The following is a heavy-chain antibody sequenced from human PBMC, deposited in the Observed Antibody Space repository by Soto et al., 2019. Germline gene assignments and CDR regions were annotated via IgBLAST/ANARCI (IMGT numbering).Heavy chain of an antibody. CDR2: IKQDGSEK. J-gene: IGHJ6*02. CDR3: ARVMDFWGGFGRGNHYGMDV. Sequence: EVQLVESGGGLVQPGGSLRLSCAASGFTFSRHRMNWARQAPGKGLEWVANIKQDGSEKYYVDSVKGRFAISRDNAKNSVYLQMNSLRGEDTAVYYCARVMDFWGGFGRGNHYGMDVWGQGTTVTVSS. CDR1: GFTFSRHR. D-gene: IGHD3-3*01. V-gene: IGHV3-7*01.